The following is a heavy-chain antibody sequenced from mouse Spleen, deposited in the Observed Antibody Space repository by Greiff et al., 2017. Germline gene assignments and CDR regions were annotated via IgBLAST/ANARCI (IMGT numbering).Heavy chain of an antibody. CDR1: GYTFTSYW. V-gene: IGHV1-50*01. CDR3: ARVELQAMDY. Sequence: VQLQQSGAELVKPGASVKLSCKASGYTFTSYWMQWVKQRPGQGLEWIGEIDPSDSYTNYNQKFKGKATLTVDTSSSTAYMQLSSLTSEDSAVYYCARVELQAMDYWGQGTSVTVSS. D-gene: IGHD2-1*01. CDR2: IDPSDSYT. J-gene: IGHJ4*01.